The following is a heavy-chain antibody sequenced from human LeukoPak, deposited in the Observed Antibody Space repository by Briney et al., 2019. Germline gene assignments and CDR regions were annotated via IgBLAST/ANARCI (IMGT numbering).Heavy chain of an antibody. V-gene: IGHV1-2*02. CDR3: AREFRTATWSFDAFDL. J-gene: IGHJ3*01. CDR2: INPTSGAT. Sequence: ASVTVSFTASGYSFTAYYMHWVRQAPGQGLDWVGWINPTSGATNYAQKLHCRVTMTRDTSNNTSYMELSRLRSDDTAVYYCAREFRTATWSFDAFDLWGQGTMVTVSS. D-gene: IGHD5-18*01. CDR1: GYSFTAYY.